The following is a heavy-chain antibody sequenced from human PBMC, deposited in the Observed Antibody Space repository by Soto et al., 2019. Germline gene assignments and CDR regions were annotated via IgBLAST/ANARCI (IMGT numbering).Heavy chain of an antibody. J-gene: IGHJ6*02. CDR2: INAGNGNT. Sequence: QVQLVQTGSEEKKPGASVKVSCKASGYTFTSYAMHWVRQAPGQRLEWMGCINAGNGNTEYSQKFQSRVTITRDTSASTASMELSSLRSEDTAVYYCASFSKVYYYYGMDVWGQGTTVTVSS. CDR1: GYTFTSYA. CDR3: ASFSKVYYYYGMDV. V-gene: IGHV1-3*05.